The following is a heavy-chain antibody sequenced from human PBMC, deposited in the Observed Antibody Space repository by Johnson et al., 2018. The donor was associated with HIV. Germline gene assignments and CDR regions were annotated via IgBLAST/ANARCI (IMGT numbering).Heavy chain of an antibody. Sequence: VQLVESGGGLIQPGGSLRLSCAASEFTVSSNYMSWVRQAPGKGLEWVSVIYRGGSTYYADSVKGRFTISRDNSKNTLYLQMNSLRAEDTAVYYFAREFPYFSGGSCFPAAFDIWGQGTMVTVSS. CDR1: EFTVSSNY. J-gene: IGHJ3*02. D-gene: IGHD2-15*01. CDR3: AREFPYFSGGSCFPAAFDI. CDR2: IYRGGST. V-gene: IGHV3-53*01.